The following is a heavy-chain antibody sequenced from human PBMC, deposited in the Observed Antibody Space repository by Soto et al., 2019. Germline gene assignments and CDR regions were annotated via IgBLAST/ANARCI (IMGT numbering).Heavy chain of an antibody. Sequence: EVQLVESGGGLVKPGGSLRLSCAASGFTFSNAWMSWVRQAPGKGLEWVGRIKSKTDGGTTDYAAPVKGRFTISRDDSNNTLYLQMNSLKTEDTAVYYCTTDYVWGSYRYRGYYFDYWGQGTLVTVSS. CDR3: TTDYVWGSYRYRGYYFDY. CDR1: GFTFSNAW. J-gene: IGHJ4*02. CDR2: IKSKTDGGTT. D-gene: IGHD3-16*02. V-gene: IGHV3-15*01.